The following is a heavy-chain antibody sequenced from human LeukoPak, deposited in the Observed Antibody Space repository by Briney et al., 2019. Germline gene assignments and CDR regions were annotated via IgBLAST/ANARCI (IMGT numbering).Heavy chain of an antibody. CDR1: GFIFNNYG. D-gene: IGHD3-22*01. CDR3: ATLPYYYDSSGSYYFDY. CDR2: IRYDGSNK. V-gene: IGHV3-30*02. Sequence: PGGSLRLSCAASGFIFNNYGMHWVRQAPGKGLEWVAFIRYDGSNKYYADSVKGRFTISRDNSKNTLYLQMNSLRVEDTAVYYCATLPYYYDSSGSYYFDYWGQGTLVTVSS. J-gene: IGHJ4*02.